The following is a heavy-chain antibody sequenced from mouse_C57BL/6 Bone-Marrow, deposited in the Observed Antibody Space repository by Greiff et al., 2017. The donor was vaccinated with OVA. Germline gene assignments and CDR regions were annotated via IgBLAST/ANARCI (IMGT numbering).Heavy chain of an antibody. J-gene: IGHJ2*01. CDR3: TTYRY. V-gene: IGHV14-4*01. CDR1: GFNIKDDY. Sequence: VQLKQSGAELVRPGASVKLSCTASGFNIKDDYMHWVKERPEQGLAWIGWLDPANGDTEYASKFQGKATITADTSSKTVYLQLSSLTSEDTAVYYCTTYRYWGQGTTLTVSS. CDR2: LDPANGDT.